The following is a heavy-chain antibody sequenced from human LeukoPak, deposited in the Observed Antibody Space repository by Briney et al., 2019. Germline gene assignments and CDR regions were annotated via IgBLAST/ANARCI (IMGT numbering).Heavy chain of an antibody. CDR1: GRSFSGYY. J-gene: IGHJ4*02. D-gene: IGHD6-19*01. Sequence: PSETLSLTCAVYGRSFSGYYWGWIRQPPGKGLEWIGEINHSGSTNYNPSLKRRVTISADTSKNQFFLKLNSVTAADTAVYYCARRGGAVAREIADYWGQGTLVTVSS. CDR2: INHSGST. CDR3: ARRGGAVAREIADY. V-gene: IGHV4-34*01.